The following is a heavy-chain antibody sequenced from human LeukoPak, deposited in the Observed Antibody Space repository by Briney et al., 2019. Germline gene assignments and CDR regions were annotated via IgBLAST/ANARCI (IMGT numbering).Heavy chain of an antibody. Sequence: GGSLRLSCAASGFTFSSYSMNWVRQAPGKGLEWVANIKQDGSEKYYVDSVKGRFTISRDNAKNSLYLQMNSLRAEDTAVYYCARSSDAFDIWGQGTMVTVSS. CDR1: GFTFSSYS. J-gene: IGHJ3*02. CDR2: IKQDGSEK. V-gene: IGHV3-7*01. CDR3: ARSSDAFDI.